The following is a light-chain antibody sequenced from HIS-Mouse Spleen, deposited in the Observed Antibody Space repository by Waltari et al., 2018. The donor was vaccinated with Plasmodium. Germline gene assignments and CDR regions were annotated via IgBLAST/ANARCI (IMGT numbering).Light chain of an antibody. CDR3: SSYTSSSTLV. CDR1: RSDVGGYNY. CDR2: DVS. J-gene: IGLJ2*01. Sequence: QSALTQPASVSGSPGQSITISCTGTRSDVGGYNYVSWYQQHPGKAPNLMIYDVSNRPSGVSNRFSGSKSGNTASLTISGLQAEDEADYYCSSYTSSSTLVFGGGTKLTVL. V-gene: IGLV2-14*03.